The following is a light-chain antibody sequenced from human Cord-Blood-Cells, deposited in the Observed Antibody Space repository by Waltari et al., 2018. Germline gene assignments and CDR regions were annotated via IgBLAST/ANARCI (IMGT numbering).Light chain of an antibody. CDR1: SSDVGGYNY. Sequence: QSALTQPASVSGSPGQSITISCTGTSSDVGGYNYVSWYQQHPGKDPKLIIYDVSKRPSGVSNRFSGSKSGNTASLTISGLQAEDEADYYCSSYTSSSTFYVFGTGTKVTVL. CDR3: SSYTSSSTFYV. CDR2: DVS. V-gene: IGLV2-14*01. J-gene: IGLJ1*01.